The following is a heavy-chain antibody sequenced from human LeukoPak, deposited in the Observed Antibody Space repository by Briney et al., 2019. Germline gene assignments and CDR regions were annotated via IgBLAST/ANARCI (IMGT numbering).Heavy chain of an antibody. CDR3: GRDRSYGMDV. CDR1: GFTFSGYW. V-gene: IGHV3-74*01. D-gene: IGHD2-21*01. J-gene: IGHJ6*02. CDR2: IKSDGTTT. Sequence: PGGSLRLSCAASGFTFSGYWMHWVRQGPGKGLVWVSHIKSDGTTTSHADSVKDCFTISRDNAKNTVYLQMNSLRAEDTAVYYCGRDRSYGMDVRGQGTTVTVSS.